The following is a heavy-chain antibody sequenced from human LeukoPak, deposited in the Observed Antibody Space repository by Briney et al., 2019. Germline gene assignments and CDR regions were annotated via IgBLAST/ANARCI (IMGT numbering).Heavy chain of an antibody. V-gene: IGHV1-2*02. D-gene: IGHD1-14*01. CDR1: AYTFTGYY. Sequence: GASVKVSCKASAYTFTGYYLHWVRQAPGQGPEWMAWIDPNNGDTDYAQNLQGRVTMTRDRSISTAYMELSRLTSDDTAVYYCARRSRNGLDAFDIWGQGTMVTVSS. CDR3: ARRSRNGLDAFDI. J-gene: IGHJ3*02. CDR2: IDPNNGDT.